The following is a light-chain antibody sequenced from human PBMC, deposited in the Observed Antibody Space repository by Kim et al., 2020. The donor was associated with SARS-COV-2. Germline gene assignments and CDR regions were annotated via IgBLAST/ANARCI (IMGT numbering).Light chain of an antibody. CDR1: RSNLGTNS. Sequence: GQMGTISCSGSRSNLGTNSVHWYQQFPGTAPEVLIYKNNQRPSGVPDRFSGSKSGTSASLAISGLQSEDEGDYYCAGWDDNLNAEVFGGGTQLTVL. V-gene: IGLV1-44*01. J-gene: IGLJ3*02. CDR3: AGWDDNLNAEV. CDR2: KNN.